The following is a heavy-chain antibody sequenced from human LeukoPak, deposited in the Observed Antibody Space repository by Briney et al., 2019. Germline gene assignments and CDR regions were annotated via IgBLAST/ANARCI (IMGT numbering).Heavy chain of an antibody. Sequence: TAGGSLRLSCAASGFTLSSYSMNWVRQAPGKGLEWVSSISSSSSYIYYADSVKGRFTISRDNAKNSLYLQMNSLRAEDTAVYYCARALQNDAFDIWGQGTMVTVSS. CDR3: ARALQNDAFDI. V-gene: IGHV3-21*01. CDR1: GFTLSSYS. D-gene: IGHD3-10*01. CDR2: ISSSSSYI. J-gene: IGHJ3*02.